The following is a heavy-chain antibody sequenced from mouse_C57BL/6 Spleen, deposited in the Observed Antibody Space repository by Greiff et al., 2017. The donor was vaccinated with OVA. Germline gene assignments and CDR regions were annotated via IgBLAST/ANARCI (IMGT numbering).Heavy chain of an antibody. CDR3: ARSIYYDYERIAY. CDR2: ISYSGST. CDR1: GYSITSDY. J-gene: IGHJ3*01. Sequence: EVKLMESGPGLAKPSQTLSLTCSVTGYSITSDYWNWIRKFPGNKLEYMGYISYSGSTYYNPSLKSRISITRDTSKNQYYLQLNSMTTEDTATYYCARSIYYDYERIAYWGQGTLVTVSA. D-gene: IGHD2-4*01. V-gene: IGHV3-8*01.